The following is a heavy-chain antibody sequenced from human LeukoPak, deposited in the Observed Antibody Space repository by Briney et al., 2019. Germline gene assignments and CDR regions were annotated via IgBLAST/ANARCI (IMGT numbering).Heavy chain of an antibody. D-gene: IGHD3-3*01. CDR2: IYDDGSRE. Sequence: GGSLRLSCAPSGFTFYNYGMHWVRQAPGKGPEWVAVIYDDGSREHFADSVKGRFAISRDNSKKTVVLQMNSLRGEDTAVYYCARDLKSGYFDSWGQGTLVTVSS. CDR3: ARDLKSGYFDS. J-gene: IGHJ4*02. CDR1: GFTFYNYG. V-gene: IGHV3-33*01.